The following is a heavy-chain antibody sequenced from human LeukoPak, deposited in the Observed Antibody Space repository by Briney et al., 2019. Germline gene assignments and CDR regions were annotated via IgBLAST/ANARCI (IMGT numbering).Heavy chain of an antibody. J-gene: IGHJ4*02. CDR2: ISRDGVTT. V-gene: IGHV3-43D*03. Sequence: GGSLRLSCAASGFTFDDYAMHWVRQAPGKGLEWVSLISRDGVTTYYADSVKGRFTISRDNSKNSLYLQMNSLRAEDTALYYCARSQGPYIAALDYWGQGTLVTVSS. D-gene: IGHD6-6*01. CDR3: ARSQGPYIAALDY. CDR1: GFTFDDYA.